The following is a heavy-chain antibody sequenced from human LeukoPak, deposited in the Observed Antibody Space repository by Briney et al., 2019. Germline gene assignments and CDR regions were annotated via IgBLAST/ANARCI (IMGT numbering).Heavy chain of an antibody. J-gene: IGHJ6*03. V-gene: IGHV3-23*01. Sequence: GGSLRLSCAASGFTFSSYAMSWVRQAPGKGLEWVSGLTGSGGNTYYADSVKGRYTISRDNSKNTLSLQMNSLRAEDVAVYYCVKFRGIQHYNYHMDVWGKGTTVTVSS. CDR3: VKFRGIQHYNYHMDV. D-gene: IGHD3-10*01. CDR2: LTGSGGNT. CDR1: GFTFSSYA.